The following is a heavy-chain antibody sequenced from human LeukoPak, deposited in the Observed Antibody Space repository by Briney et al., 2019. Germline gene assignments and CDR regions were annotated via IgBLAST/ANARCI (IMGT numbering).Heavy chain of an antibody. CDR3: AREDYSGYDFYDY. V-gene: IGHV3-74*01. Sequence: GGSLRLSCAASGFTFSSYWMHWVRQAPGKGLVWVSLINSDGSSRNYANSVKGRFTISRDNAKNTLYLQMNSLRVEDTAVYYCAREDYSGYDFYDYWGQGSLVTVSS. J-gene: IGHJ4*02. CDR2: INSDGSSR. CDR1: GFTFSSYW. D-gene: IGHD5-12*01.